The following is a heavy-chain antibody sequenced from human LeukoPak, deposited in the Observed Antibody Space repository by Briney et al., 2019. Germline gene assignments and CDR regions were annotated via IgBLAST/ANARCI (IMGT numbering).Heavy chain of an antibody. J-gene: IGHJ4*02. CDR3: AYCGGDCYTRLHF. Sequence: GGSLRLSCAAPGFTFSSCAMSWVRQAPGKGLEWVSAISAGGGGSTYYADSVKGRFTISRDNSKNTLYLQMNSLRAEDTAVYYCAYCGGDCYTRLHFWGQGTLVTVSS. D-gene: IGHD2-21*02. V-gene: IGHV3-23*01. CDR1: GFTFSSCA. CDR2: ISAGGGGST.